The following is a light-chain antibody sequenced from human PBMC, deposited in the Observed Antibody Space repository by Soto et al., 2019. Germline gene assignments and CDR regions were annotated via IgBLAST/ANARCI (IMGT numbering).Light chain of an antibody. J-gene: IGLJ1*01. CDR2: ENY. Sequence: QSVLTQPPSVSAAPGQKVTISCSGSSSDIGRNYVSWYKHIPRTAPKLLIYENYKRPSGIPDRFSGSKSGTSATLGITGLQTGDEADYYCETCDSSLATVVFGTGTKLTVL. CDR3: ETCDSSLATVV. V-gene: IGLV1-51*02. CDR1: SSDIGRNY.